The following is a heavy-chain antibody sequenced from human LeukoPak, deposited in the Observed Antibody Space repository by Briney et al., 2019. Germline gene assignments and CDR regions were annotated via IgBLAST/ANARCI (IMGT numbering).Heavy chain of an antibody. CDR3: ARAGYGDSDFDY. CDR2: INHSGST. V-gene: IGHV4-34*01. J-gene: IGHJ4*02. Sequence: SETLSLTCAVYGGSFSGHYWTWIRQPPGKGLEWIGEINHSGSTNYNPSLKSRLTISVDTSKNQFSLKLNSVTAADTAVYYCARAGYGDSDFDYWGQGTLVTVSS. D-gene: IGHD4-17*01. CDR1: GGSFSGHY.